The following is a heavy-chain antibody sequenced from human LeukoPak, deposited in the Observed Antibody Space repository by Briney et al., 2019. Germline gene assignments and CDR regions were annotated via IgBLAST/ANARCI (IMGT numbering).Heavy chain of an antibody. Sequence: SETLSLTCTVSGGSISSSSYYWGWIRQPPGKGLEWIGSIYYSGSTYYNPSLKSRVTISVDTSKNQFSLKLSSVTAADTAVYYCARHGSPMTIFGDFDYWGQGTLVTVSS. CDR3: ARHGSPMTIFGDFDY. CDR2: IYYSGST. V-gene: IGHV4-39*01. D-gene: IGHD3-3*01. CDR1: GGSISSSSYY. J-gene: IGHJ4*02.